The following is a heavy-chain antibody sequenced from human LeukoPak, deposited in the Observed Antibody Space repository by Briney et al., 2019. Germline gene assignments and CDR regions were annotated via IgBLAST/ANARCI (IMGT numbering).Heavy chain of an antibody. CDR1: GFPFSGYW. CDR3: ASLSYDIVNWFDP. CDR2: IRHDGNEE. V-gene: IGHV3-7*01. D-gene: IGHD3-9*01. Sequence: GGSLRLSCVVSGFPFSGYWMSWVRQAPGKGPQWVATIRHDGNEELYVGSVKGRFTISRDNSKNTLYLQMNSLRAEETAVYYCASLSYDIVNWFDPWGQGTLVTVSS. J-gene: IGHJ5*02.